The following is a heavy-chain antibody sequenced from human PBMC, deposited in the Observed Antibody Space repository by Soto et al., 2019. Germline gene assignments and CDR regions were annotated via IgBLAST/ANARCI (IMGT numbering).Heavy chain of an antibody. Sequence: SETLSLTCTVSGGSISSYYWSWIRQPPGKGLEWIGYIYYSGSTNYNPSLKSRVTISVDTSKNKFSLKLSSVTAADKAVDYCARIESMIPPICGRGKMVTVS. V-gene: IGHV4-59*01. J-gene: IGHJ3*02. CDR2: IYYSGST. CDR3: ARIESMIPPI. D-gene: IGHD3-22*01. CDR1: GGSISSYY.